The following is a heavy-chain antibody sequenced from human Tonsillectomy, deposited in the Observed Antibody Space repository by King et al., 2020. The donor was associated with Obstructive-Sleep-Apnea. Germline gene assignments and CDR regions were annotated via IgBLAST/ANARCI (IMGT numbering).Heavy chain of an antibody. CDR3: ARDLPIVGARRFDY. Sequence: QLVQSGAEVKKPGASVKVSCKASGYTFTSYYMHWVRQAPGQGLEWMGIINPSGGSTSYAQKFQGRVTMTRGTSTSTGYMELRGLRSEDTAVYYCARDLPIVGARRFDYWGQGTLVTVSS. J-gene: IGHJ4*02. CDR2: INPSGGST. CDR1: GYTFTSYY. V-gene: IGHV1-46*01. D-gene: IGHD1-26*01.